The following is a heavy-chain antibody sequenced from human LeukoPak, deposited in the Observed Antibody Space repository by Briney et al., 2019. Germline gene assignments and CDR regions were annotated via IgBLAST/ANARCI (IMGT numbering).Heavy chain of an antibody. D-gene: IGHD3-3*01. CDR2: IYYSGNT. CDR3: ARDSRSFDI. J-gene: IGHJ3*02. Sequence: SETLSLTCTVSGVSITSYYWSWIRQPPGKGLEWIGYIYYSGNTNYNPSLKSRVTILADTSKDQLSLKLNSVTAADTAVYYCARDSRSFDIWGQGTIVTVPS. V-gene: IGHV4-59*01. CDR1: GVSITSYY.